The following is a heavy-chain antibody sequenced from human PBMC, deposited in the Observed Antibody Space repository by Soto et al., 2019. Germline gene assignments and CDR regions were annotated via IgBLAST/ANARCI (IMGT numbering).Heavy chain of an antibody. CDR1: GFTFSSYA. CDR2: ISGSGGST. Sequence: GGSLRLSCAASGFTFSSYAMSWVRQAPGKGLEWVSAISGSGGSTYYADSVKGRFTISRDNSKNTLYLQMNSLRAEDTAVHYCAKDSTHYYDSSGYYYGPSVGFDYWGQRTLVPVPS. V-gene: IGHV3-23*01. CDR3: AKDSTHYYDSSGYYYGPSVGFDY. D-gene: IGHD3-22*01. J-gene: IGHJ4*02.